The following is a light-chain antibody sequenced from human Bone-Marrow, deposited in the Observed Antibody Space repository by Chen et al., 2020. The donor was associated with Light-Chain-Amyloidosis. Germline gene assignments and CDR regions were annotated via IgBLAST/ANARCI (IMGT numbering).Light chain of an antibody. V-gene: IGLV2-23*02. CDR2: EVI. CDR3: YTYAGSATFV. CDR1: SINVGDYSL. J-gene: IGLJ1*01. Sequence: QSALTHPASVSGSPGQSITIPCTGTSINVGDYSLVSWYQQHPGKAPKLILYEVIQWPSGVSSRVSGSMSGNTASLTISGLQTEDEADYFCYTYAGSATFVLGSATTVTVL.